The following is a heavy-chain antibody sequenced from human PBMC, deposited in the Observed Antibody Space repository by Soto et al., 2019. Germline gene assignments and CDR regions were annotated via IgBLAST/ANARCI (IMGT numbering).Heavy chain of an antibody. V-gene: IGHV3-23*01. CDR3: AREVGAPSGWLDP. J-gene: IGHJ5*02. Sequence: LRLSCAASGFTFSNYAMSWVRQAPGKGLEWVSGISASGGLKYYADSVRGRFTVSRDNSKNILYLQMDNLRDEDTALYYCAREVGAPSGWLDPWGQGTQVTVYS. CDR2: ISASGGLK. D-gene: IGHD1-26*01. CDR1: GFTFSNYA.